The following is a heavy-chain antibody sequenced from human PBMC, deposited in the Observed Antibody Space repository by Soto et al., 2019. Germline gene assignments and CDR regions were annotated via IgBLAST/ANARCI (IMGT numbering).Heavy chain of an antibody. J-gene: IGHJ5*02. CDR1: GFTFSSYG. CDR3: AKGRKLRGYSGYANWFDP. Sequence: GGSLILSCAXSGFTFSSYGMHWVRQAPGKGLEWVAVISYDGSNKYYADSVKGRFTISRDNSKNTLYLQMNSLRAEDTAVYYCAKGRKLRGYSGYANWFDPWGQGTLVTVSS. CDR2: ISYDGSNK. V-gene: IGHV3-30*18. D-gene: IGHD5-12*01.